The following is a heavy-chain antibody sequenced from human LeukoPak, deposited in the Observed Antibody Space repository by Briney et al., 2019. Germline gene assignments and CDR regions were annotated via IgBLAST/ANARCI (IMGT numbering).Heavy chain of an antibody. CDR2: ISAYNGNT. V-gene: IGHV1-18*01. CDR3: ARDRSSGWYGDY. CDR1: GYTFTSYG. Sequence: ASVKVSCKASGYTFTSYGISWVRQAPGQGLEWMGWISAYNGNTNYAQKLQGRVTMTTDTSTSTAYMELRSLRSDNTAVYYCARDRSSGWYGDYWGQGTLVTVSS. J-gene: IGHJ4*02. D-gene: IGHD6-19*01.